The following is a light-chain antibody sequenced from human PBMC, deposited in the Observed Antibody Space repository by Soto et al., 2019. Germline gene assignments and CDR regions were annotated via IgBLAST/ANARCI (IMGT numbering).Light chain of an antibody. Sequence: QSVLTQPPSESGTPGQRVTISCSGSRSNIGSNTVNWYQQLPGTAPKLLLYSSDRRPSGVPDRFSGSKSGTSASLAINGLQPEDEADYYCAAWDDSLNGWVFGGGTKLTVL. CDR2: SSD. J-gene: IGLJ3*02. V-gene: IGLV1-44*01. CDR1: RSNIGSNT. CDR3: AAWDDSLNGWV.